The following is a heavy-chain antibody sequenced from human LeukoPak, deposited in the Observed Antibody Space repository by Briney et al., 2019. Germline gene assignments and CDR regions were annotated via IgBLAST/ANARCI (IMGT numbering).Heavy chain of an antibody. D-gene: IGHD1-7*01. CDR1: GFTFSSYA. J-gene: IGHJ6*03. CDR3: ARDSRNYGYYYYMDV. CDR2: ISYDGSNK. Sequence: GGSLRLSCAASGFTFSSYAMYWCRQAPGNGLGWVAVISYDGSNKYYADSVNGRFTTSRDNSNNTLYLQMNSLRAEATSVYYCARDSRNYGYYYYMDVWGKGTTVTVSS. V-gene: IGHV3-30-3*01.